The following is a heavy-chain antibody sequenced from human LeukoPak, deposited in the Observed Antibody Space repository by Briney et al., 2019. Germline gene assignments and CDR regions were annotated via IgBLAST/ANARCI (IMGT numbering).Heavy chain of an antibody. Sequence: SETLSLTCAVYGGSFSGYYWSWIRQPPGKGLEWIGEINHSGSTNYNPSLKSRVTISVDTSKNQFSLKLSSVTAADTAVYYCARGDMAARAFDIWGQGTMVTVSS. CDR1: GGSFSGYY. V-gene: IGHV4-34*01. D-gene: IGHD6-6*01. J-gene: IGHJ3*02. CDR3: ARGDMAARAFDI. CDR2: INHSGST.